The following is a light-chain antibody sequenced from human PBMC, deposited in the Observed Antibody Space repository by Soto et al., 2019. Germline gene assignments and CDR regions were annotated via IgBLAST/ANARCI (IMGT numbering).Light chain of an antibody. CDR3: QQYNNWPPIT. J-gene: IGKJ4*01. CDR2: GAA. V-gene: IGKV3-15*01. CDR1: QSVRSN. Sequence: EIVLTQSPATLSVSPGERATLSCRASQSVRSNLAWYQQKPGQAPRLLIYGAATRATSVPARFSGSGSGTEFTLTISSLQSEDFAVYYCQQYNNWPPITFGGGTKVEIK.